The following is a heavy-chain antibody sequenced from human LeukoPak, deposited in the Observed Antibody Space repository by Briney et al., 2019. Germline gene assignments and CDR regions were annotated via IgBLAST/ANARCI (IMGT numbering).Heavy chain of an antibody. D-gene: IGHD2-2*01. CDR1: GGSFTIYS. V-gene: IGHV4-34*01. CDR3: ARRPIVVVPAATGGRYYYYYYYMDV. J-gene: IGHJ6*03. Sequence: SETLSLTCAVYGGSFTIYSWTWIRQSPGKGLEWIGEINHSGNTNYNPSLKSRVTISVDTSKNQFSLKLSSVTAADTAVYYCARRPIVVVPAATGGRYYYYYYYMDVWGKGTTVTISS. CDR2: INHSGNT.